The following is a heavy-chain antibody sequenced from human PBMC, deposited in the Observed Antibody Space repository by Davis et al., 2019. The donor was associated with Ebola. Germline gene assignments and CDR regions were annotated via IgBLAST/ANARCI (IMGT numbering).Heavy chain of an antibody. CDR1: GIFVSSSNW. Sequence: PSETLSLTCAVSGIFVSSSNWWTWMRQPPGKSLEWIGQVFHSGHTNYNPSLGSRVSLSLDKSNNQFSLQLTSVTAADTAVYYCTRGYGALWGQGKLVTVSS. J-gene: IGHJ3*01. CDR3: TRGYGAL. V-gene: IGHV4-4*02. D-gene: IGHD4/OR15-4a*01. CDR2: VFHSGHT.